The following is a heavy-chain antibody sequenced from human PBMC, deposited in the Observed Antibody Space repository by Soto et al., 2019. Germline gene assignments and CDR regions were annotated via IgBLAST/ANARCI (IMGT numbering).Heavy chain of an antibody. CDR3: ARHGERTIRSLNWFDP. D-gene: IGHD4-17*01. CDR2: INAGNGNT. Sequence: ASVKVSCKASGYTFTSYAMHWVRQAPGQRLEWMAWINAGNGNTKYSQKFQGRVTITRDTSASTAYMELSSLRSEDTAVYYCARHGERTIRSLNWFDPWGQGTLVTVSS. J-gene: IGHJ5*02. V-gene: IGHV1-3*01. CDR1: GYTFTSYA.